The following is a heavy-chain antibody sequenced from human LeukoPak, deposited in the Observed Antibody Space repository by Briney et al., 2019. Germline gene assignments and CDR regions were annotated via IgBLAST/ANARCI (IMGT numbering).Heavy chain of an antibody. CDR3: ARGGDTGGFDY. J-gene: IGHJ4*02. D-gene: IGHD5-18*01. CDR1: GGSISSYY. CDR2: IYYSGST. V-gene: IGHV4-59*01. Sequence: PSETLSLTCTVSGGSISSYYWSWIRQPPGKGLEWIGYIYYSGSTNYNPSLKSRVTISVDSSKNQFSLKLSSVTAADTAVYYCARGGDTGGFDYWGQGTLVTVSS.